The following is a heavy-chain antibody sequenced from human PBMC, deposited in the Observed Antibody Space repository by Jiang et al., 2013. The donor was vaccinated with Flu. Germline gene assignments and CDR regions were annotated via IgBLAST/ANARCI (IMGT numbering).Heavy chain of an antibody. V-gene: IGHV1-69*10. CDR2: IIPILGIA. CDR3: ARDLVGYYYDSSGYPDAFDI. D-gene: IGHD3-22*01. J-gene: IGHJ3*02. Sequence: SGAEVKKPGSSVKVSCKASGGTFSSYAISWVRQAPGQGLEWMGGIIPILGIANYAQKFQGRVTITADKSTSTAYMELSSLRSEDTAVYYCARDLVGYYYDSSGYPDAFDIWGQGTMVTVSS. CDR1: GGTFSSYA.